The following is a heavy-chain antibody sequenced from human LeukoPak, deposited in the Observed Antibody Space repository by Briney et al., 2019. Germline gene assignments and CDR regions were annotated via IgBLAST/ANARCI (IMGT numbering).Heavy chain of an antibody. CDR1: GFTFSSYW. Sequence: GGSLRLSCAASGFTFSSYWMSWVRQAPGKGLEWVSSISSSSSYIYYADSVKGRFTISRDNAKNSLYLQMNSLRAEDTAVYYCASGRDGYRYFDYWGQGTLVTVSS. CDR2: ISSSSSYI. J-gene: IGHJ4*02. D-gene: IGHD5-24*01. CDR3: ASGRDGYRYFDY. V-gene: IGHV3-21*01.